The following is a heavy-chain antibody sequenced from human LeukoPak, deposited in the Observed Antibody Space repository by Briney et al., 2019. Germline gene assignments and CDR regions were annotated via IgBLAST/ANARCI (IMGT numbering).Heavy chain of an antibody. J-gene: IGHJ4*02. CDR1: GGSISSYY. V-gene: IGHV4-59*01. CDR2: VYYSGTT. D-gene: IGHD4-23*01. CDR3: ARVRVDYSGNIIKYYFDY. Sequence: SETLSLTCTVSGGSISSYYWSWIRHPPGKGLEWIGYVYYSGTTNYNPSLKSRVIISVDTSKNQFSLNLSPVIAADTAVYYCARVRVDYSGNIIKYYFDYWGQGTLVTVSS.